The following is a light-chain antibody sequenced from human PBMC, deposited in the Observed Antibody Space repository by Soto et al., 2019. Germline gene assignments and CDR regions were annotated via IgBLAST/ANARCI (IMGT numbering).Light chain of an antibody. CDR2: KIS. Sequence: VVLTQSPLSLPVTLGQPASISCNSSQSLVYRDGNTYLNWFQQRPGQSPRSLIYKISDRDSGVPDRFSGSGSGTDFTLKISRVEAEDVGVYYCMQCTHWPPYSFGQGTKLEIK. V-gene: IGKV2-30*01. CDR1: QSLVYRDGNTY. CDR3: MQCTHWPPYS. J-gene: IGKJ2*03.